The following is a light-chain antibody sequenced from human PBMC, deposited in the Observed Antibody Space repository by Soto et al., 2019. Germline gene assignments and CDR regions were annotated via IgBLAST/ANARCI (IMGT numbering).Light chain of an antibody. CDR3: QQTYSVLPYT. Sequence: DIKMTQSPSSLSASIGDRVTITCRASQNIRTYLNWYQQKPGKAPDLLVFAADNLQTGVPSRFSGGGSGTDFTLTISRLQPEDFATYYCQQTYSVLPYTFGQATKLEIK. CDR1: QNIRTY. CDR2: AAD. J-gene: IGKJ2*01. V-gene: IGKV1-39*01.